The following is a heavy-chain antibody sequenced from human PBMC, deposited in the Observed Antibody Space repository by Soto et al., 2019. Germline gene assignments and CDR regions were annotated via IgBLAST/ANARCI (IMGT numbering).Heavy chain of an antibody. J-gene: IGHJ6*02. D-gene: IGHD5-18*01. V-gene: IGHV1-69*13. CDR2: IIPIFGTA. CDR1: GGTFSSYA. Sequence: SVKVTCKASGGTFSSYAISWVRQAPGQGLEWMGGIIPIFGTANYAQKFQGRVTITADESTSTAYMELSSLRSEDTAVYYCARHTANYYYGMDVWGQGTTVTVSS. CDR3: ARHTANYYYGMDV.